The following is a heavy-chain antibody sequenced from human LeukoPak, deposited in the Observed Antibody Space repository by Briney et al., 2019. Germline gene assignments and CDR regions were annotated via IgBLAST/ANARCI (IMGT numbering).Heavy chain of an antibody. V-gene: IGHV1-18*01. J-gene: IGHJ4*02. CDR3: ARESNYGDSRV. D-gene: IGHD4-17*01. CDR2: ISAYNGNT. CDR1: GYTFTSYG. Sequence: ASVKVSCKASGYTFTSYGISWVRQAPGQGLEWMGWISAYNGNTNYAQKLQGRVTITTDESTSTAYMELSSLRSEDTAVYYCARESNYGDSRVWGQGTLVTVSS.